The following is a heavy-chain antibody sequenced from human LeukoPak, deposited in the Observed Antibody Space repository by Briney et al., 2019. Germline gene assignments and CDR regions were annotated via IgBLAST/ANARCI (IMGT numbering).Heavy chain of an antibody. CDR1: GASIISYS. CDR2: FSTTGRS. CDR3: AGRVYGDS. Sequence: PSETLSLTCTISGASIISYSWNWIGQSAGKGLEWIGHFSTTGRSKYNPSFQSRVTISVNRSKNQLSLTLNSVTAADTAVYYCAGRVYGDSWGQGTLVTVSS. D-gene: IGHD5/OR15-5a*01. J-gene: IGHJ5*02. V-gene: IGHV4-4*07.